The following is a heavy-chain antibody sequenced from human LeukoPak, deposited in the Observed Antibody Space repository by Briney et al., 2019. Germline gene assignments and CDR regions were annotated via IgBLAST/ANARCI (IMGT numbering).Heavy chain of an antibody. CDR2: ISSSSSTI. J-gene: IGHJ4*02. D-gene: IGHD3-3*01. V-gene: IGHV3-48*01. Sequence: PGGSLRLSCAASGFTFSSYSMNWVRQAPGKGLEWVSYISSSSSTIYYADSVKGRFTISRDNAKNSLYLQMSSLRAEDTAVYYCARPSLPGYDFWSGYQLWGQGTLVTVSS. CDR1: GFTFSSYS. CDR3: ARPSLPGYDFWSGYQL.